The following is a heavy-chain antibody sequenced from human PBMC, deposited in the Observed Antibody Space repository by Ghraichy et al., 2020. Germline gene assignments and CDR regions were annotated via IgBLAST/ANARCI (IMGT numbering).Heavy chain of an antibody. CDR3: ARFNSGSLKNGMDV. Sequence: ASVKVSCKPSGYTFTSYDINWVRQATGQGLEWMGWINPNSGNTGYAQKFQGRVTMTRNTSISTAYMELSSLRSEDTAVYYCARFNSGSLKNGMDVWGQGTTVTVSS. V-gene: IGHV1-8*01. J-gene: IGHJ6*02. CDR1: GYTFTSYD. CDR2: INPNSGNT. D-gene: IGHD1-26*01.